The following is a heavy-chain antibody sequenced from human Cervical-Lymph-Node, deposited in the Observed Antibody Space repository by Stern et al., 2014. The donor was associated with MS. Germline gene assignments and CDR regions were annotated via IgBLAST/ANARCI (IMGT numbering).Heavy chain of an antibody. D-gene: IGHD1-14*01. CDR1: GGTFSRYA. Sequence: QVQLVQSGAEVKKPGSSVKVSCKASGGTFSRYAFSWVRQAPGQGLEWMGGIIPISAKTNYAQKFEGRVNLIADESTTTAYMELSRLRSEDAAVYYCASSYTACDNPRHFYGMDVWGQGTTVTVSS. CDR2: IIPISAKT. J-gene: IGHJ6*02. V-gene: IGHV1-69*01. CDR3: ASSYTACDNPRHFYGMDV.